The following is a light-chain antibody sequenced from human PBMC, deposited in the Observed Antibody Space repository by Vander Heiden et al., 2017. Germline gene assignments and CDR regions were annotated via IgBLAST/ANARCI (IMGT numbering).Light chain of an antibody. CDR3: SSYTSSSTPYV. CDR1: SSDVGGYNY. J-gene: IGLJ1*01. CDR2: EVT. V-gene: IGLV2-14*01. Sequence: QSALTQPASVSGSPGQSITISCTGTSSDVGGYNYVSWYQQHPGKAPKIMSYEVTDRPSRVSNRFSGSKSGNTASLTISGLQAEDEADYYCSSYTSSSTPYVFGTGTKVTVL.